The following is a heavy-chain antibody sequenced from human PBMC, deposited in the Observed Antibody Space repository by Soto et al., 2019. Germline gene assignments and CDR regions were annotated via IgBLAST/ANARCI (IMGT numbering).Heavy chain of an antibody. CDR1: GGTFSTYS. J-gene: IGHJ3*02. D-gene: IGHD2-21*01. CDR3: TIGSWSGEVFDI. V-gene: IGHV1-69*02. CDR2: IIPMLGIA. Sequence: QVQLVQSVAEVKKPGSAVKVSCKDSGGTFSTYSMFWVRQAPGQGLEWMGRIIPMLGIANYAQKFQGRVTITADKSTGTAYMELSSLRSEDTALYYCTIGSWSGEVFDIWGQGTMVTVSS.